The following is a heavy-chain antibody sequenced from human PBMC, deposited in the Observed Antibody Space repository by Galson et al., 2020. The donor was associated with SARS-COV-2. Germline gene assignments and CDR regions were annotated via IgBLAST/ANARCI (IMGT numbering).Heavy chain of an antibody. Sequence: PSETLSLTCSVSGGFVSHNSFYWGWIRQPPGKGLEWIGSIYYGGGTYYNPSLKSRVTISVDTSKNQFSLRKTSVTAADTALYYCAGIRKDSAIVMELDGFDIWGRGTLVTVSS. CDR2: IYYGGGT. D-gene: IGHD1-7*01. V-gene: IGHV4-39*01. CDR1: GGFVSHNSFY. CDR3: AGIRKDSAIVMELDGFDI. J-gene: IGHJ3*02.